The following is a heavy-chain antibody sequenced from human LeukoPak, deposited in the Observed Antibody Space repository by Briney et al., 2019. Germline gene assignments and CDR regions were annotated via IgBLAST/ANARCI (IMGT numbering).Heavy chain of an antibody. CDR3: ASSGEQYYFDH. CDR1: GYTFTGYY. CDR2: INPNSGDT. Sequence: ASVKVSGKASGYTFTGYYMHRVRQAPGQGREWMGWINPNSGDTNYAQKFQGSVNMTRDTSISTAYMDLSRLRPDDTAVYYRASSGEQYYFDHQGQGTLVTVAS. D-gene: IGHD1-26*01. V-gene: IGHV1-2*02. J-gene: IGHJ4*02.